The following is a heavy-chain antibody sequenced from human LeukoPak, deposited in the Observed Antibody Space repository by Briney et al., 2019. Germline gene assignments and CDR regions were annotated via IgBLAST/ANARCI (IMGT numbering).Heavy chain of an antibody. Sequence: GGSLRLSCAASGFTFSSYAMSWVRQAPGKGLEWVSAISGSGGSTYYADSVKGRFTISRDNSKNTLYLQMNSLRAEDTAVYYCAKEGPFSSSSEYYFDYWGQGTLVTVSS. V-gene: IGHV3-23*01. D-gene: IGHD6-6*01. CDR3: AKEGPFSSSSEYYFDY. CDR2: ISGSGGST. J-gene: IGHJ4*02. CDR1: GFTFSSYA.